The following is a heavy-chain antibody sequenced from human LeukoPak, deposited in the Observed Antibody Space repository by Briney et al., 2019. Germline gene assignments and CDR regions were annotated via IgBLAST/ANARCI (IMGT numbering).Heavy chain of an antibody. CDR3: AKAMSTDHYDSRGFYRVDFDS. Sequence: GGSLRLSCAASGFTFSTYAMSWVRQAPGKGLEWVSALTNSGGSGGVTYYADSVKGRFIISRDNSKSTLYLQLSSLRAEHPAVYYCAKAMSTDHYDSRGFYRVDFDSWGQGTLVTVSS. CDR1: GFTFSTYA. D-gene: IGHD3-22*01. V-gene: IGHV3-23*01. CDR2: LTNSGGSGGVT. J-gene: IGHJ4*02.